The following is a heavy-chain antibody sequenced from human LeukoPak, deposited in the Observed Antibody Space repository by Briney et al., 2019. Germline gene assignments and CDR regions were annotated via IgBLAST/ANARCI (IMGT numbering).Heavy chain of an antibody. CDR2: INPNIGGT. CDR1: GYTFTAYY. Sequence: ASMKVSCKASGYTFTAYYVHWVRQAPGQGLEWMGWINPNIGGTNYAQKFQGRVTMTRDTSISTAYMELSRLRSDDTAVYYCARIREWASTVGAFDYWGQGALVTVSS. V-gene: IGHV1-2*02. J-gene: IGHJ4*01. D-gene: IGHD4-23*01. CDR3: ARIREWASTVGAFDY.